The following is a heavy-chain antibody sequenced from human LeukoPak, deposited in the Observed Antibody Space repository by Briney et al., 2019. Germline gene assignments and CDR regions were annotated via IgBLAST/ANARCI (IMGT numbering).Heavy chain of an antibody. D-gene: IGHD4-23*01. CDR1: GYTFTSYG. Sequence: ASVKVSCKASGYTFTSYGISWVRQAPGQGLEWMGWISAYNGNTNYAQKLQGRVTMTTDTSTSTAYMELRSLRSDDTAVYYRARGPTPVVTSPLDYWGQGTLVTVSS. CDR3: ARGPTPVVTSPLDY. V-gene: IGHV1-18*01. CDR2: ISAYNGNT. J-gene: IGHJ4*02.